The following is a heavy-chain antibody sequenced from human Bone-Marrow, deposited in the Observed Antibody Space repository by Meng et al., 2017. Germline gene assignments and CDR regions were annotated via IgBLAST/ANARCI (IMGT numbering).Heavy chain of an antibody. V-gene: IGHV3-64*01. Sequence: GGSLRLSCAASGFTFSSYAMHWVRQAPGKGLEYVSAISSNGGSTYYANSVKGRFTISRDNSKNTLYLQMNSLRAEDTAVYYCARDLGHRGAYWGQGTLVTVSS. CDR2: ISSNGGST. J-gene: IGHJ4*02. CDR1: GFTFSSYA. D-gene: IGHD1-14*01. CDR3: ARDLGHRGAY.